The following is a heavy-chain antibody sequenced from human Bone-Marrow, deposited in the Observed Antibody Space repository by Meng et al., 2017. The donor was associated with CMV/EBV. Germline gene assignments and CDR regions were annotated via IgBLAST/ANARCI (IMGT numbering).Heavy chain of an antibody. Sequence: GSLRLSCTVSGGSIRSSSYYWGWIRQPPGKGLEWIGCIFHTGITYDNPSLKSRVTMSVDTSNDLFSLKLSSVTAADTAVYYCVRDPYGARSPDYWGQGTLVTVSS. CDR2: IFHTGIT. V-gene: IGHV4-39*07. CDR3: VRDPYGARSPDY. CDR1: GGSIRSSSYY. D-gene: IGHD4-17*01. J-gene: IGHJ4*02.